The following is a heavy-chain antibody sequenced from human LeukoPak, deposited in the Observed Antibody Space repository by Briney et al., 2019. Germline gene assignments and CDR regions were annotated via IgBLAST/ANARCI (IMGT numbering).Heavy chain of an antibody. CDR1: GFTFSSYG. J-gene: IGHJ3*02. Sequence: GETLRLSCAASGFTFSSYGMSWVRQAPGKGLVWVSRINSDGSDITYADSVKGRFTISRDNAKNTLYLQMNSLRAEDTAVYYCTRARGIDAFDIWGQGTMVTVSS. CDR3: TRARGIDAFDI. V-gene: IGHV3-74*01. CDR2: INSDGSDI. D-gene: IGHD3-16*01.